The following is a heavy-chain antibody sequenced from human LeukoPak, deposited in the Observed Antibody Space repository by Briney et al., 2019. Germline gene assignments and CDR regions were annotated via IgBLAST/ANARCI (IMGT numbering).Heavy chain of an antibody. D-gene: IGHD3-3*01. CDR3: AGAYDFWSGYPYYFDY. Sequence: GGSLRLSCAASGFTFSSYSMNWVRQAPGKGLEWVSSISSSSSYIYYADSVKGRFTISRDNAKNSLYLQMNSLRAEDTAAYYCAGAYDFWSGYPYYFDYWGQGTLVTVSS. CDR1: GFTFSSYS. CDR2: ISSSSSYI. J-gene: IGHJ4*02. V-gene: IGHV3-21*01.